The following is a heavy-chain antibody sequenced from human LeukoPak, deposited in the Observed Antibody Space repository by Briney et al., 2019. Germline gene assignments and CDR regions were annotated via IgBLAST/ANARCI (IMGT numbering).Heavy chain of an antibody. Sequence: SETLSLTCAVSDASIASHSWWSWVRQPPGKGLEWIGEVYHSGGANYKPSLESRVTISVDTSRNHFSLKLTSVTAADTAVYFCAYNRNFALDNWGQGTLVTVSS. D-gene: IGHD1-14*01. V-gene: IGHV4/OR15-8*01. J-gene: IGHJ4*01. CDR1: DASIASHSW. CDR2: VYHSGGA. CDR3: AYNRNFALDN.